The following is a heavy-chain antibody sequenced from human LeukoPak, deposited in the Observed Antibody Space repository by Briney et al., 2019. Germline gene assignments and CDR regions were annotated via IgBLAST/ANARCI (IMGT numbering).Heavy chain of an antibody. V-gene: IGHV3-7*01. Sequence: GGSLRLSCAASGFTFSSYWMSWVRQAPGKGLEWVANIKQDGSEKYYVDSVKGRFTISRDNAKNTLYLQMNSLRAEDSAVYYCARGNFYSGSGSSPLDYWGQGTVVTVSS. CDR3: ARGNFYSGSGSSPLDY. J-gene: IGHJ4*02. CDR2: IKQDGSEK. D-gene: IGHD3-10*01. CDR1: GFTFSSYW.